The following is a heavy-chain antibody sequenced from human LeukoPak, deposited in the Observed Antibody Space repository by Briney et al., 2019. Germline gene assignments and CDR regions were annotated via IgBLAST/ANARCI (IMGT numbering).Heavy chain of an antibody. CDR1: GFTFSSYG. CDR3: AKVVEFGEHHNNWFDP. D-gene: IGHD3-10*01. Sequence: SGGTLRLSCAASGFTFSSYGMSWVRQAPGKGLEWVSAISGSGGSTYYADSVKGRFTISRDNSKNTLYLQMNSLRAEDTAVYYCAKVVEFGEHHNNWFDPWGQGTLVTVSS. V-gene: IGHV3-23*01. CDR2: ISGSGGST. J-gene: IGHJ5*02.